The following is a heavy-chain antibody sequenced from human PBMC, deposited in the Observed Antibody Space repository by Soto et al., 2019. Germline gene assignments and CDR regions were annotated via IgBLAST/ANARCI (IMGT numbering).Heavy chain of an antibody. D-gene: IGHD5-12*01. Sequence: SVKVSCKPSGDTFSSFGISWVRQAPGQGLEWMGGIIPIFGTANYAQKFQGRVTITADESTSAAYMELSSLRSEDTAVYYCARADGYNYEIDYWGQGTLVTVSS. CDR3: ARADGYNYEIDY. J-gene: IGHJ4*02. V-gene: IGHV1-69*13. CDR1: GDTFSSFG. CDR2: IIPIFGTA.